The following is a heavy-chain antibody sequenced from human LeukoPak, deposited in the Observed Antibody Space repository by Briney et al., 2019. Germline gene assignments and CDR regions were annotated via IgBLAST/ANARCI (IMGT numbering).Heavy chain of an antibody. CDR1: GFTFSSYS. Sequence: PGGSLRLSCAASGFTFSSYSMNWVRQAPGKGLEWVSSISSSSSYIYYADSVKGRFTISRDNAKNSLYLQMNSLRAEDTAVYYCASSSYDSSGYYPSWGQGTPVTVSS. CDR2: ISSSSSYI. D-gene: IGHD3-22*01. CDR3: ASSSYDSSGYYPS. V-gene: IGHV3-21*01. J-gene: IGHJ5*02.